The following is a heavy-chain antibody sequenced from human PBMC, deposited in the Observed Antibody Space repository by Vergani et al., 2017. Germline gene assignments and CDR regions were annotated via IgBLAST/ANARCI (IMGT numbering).Heavy chain of an antibody. Sequence: QVQLVESGGGVVQPGRSLRLSCAASGFTFSSYAMHWVRQAPGTGLEWVAVISYDGSNKYYADSVQGRFTISRDNSKNTLYLQMNSLRAEDTAVYYCARDISADCSSTSCYSGAFDIWGKGTMVTVSS. CDR2: ISYDGSNK. D-gene: IGHD2-2*02. V-gene: IGHV3-30-3*01. CDR3: ARDISADCSSTSCYSGAFDI. J-gene: IGHJ3*02. CDR1: GFTFSSYA.